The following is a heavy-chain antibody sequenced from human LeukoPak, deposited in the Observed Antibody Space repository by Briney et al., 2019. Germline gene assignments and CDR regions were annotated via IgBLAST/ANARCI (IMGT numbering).Heavy chain of an antibody. CDR3: AKDGPNYYGSGSPDY. V-gene: IGHV3-33*06. Sequence: GRSLRLSCAASGFTFSSYGMHWVRQAPGKGLEWVAVIWYDGSNKYYADSVKGRFTISRDNSNNTLYLQMNSLRAEDTAVYYCAKDGPNYYGSGSPDYWGQGTLVTVSS. D-gene: IGHD3-10*01. J-gene: IGHJ4*02. CDR1: GFTFSSYG. CDR2: IWYDGSNK.